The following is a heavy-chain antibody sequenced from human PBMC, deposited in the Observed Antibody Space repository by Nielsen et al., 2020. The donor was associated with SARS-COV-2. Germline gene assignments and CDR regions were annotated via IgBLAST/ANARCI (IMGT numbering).Heavy chain of an antibody. CDR2: INTNTGNP. Sequence: ASVKVSCKASGYTFTSYAMNWVRQAPGQGLEWMGWINTNTGNPTYAQGFTGRFVFSLDTSVSTAYLQISSLKAEDTAVYYCARGDFQGAATPESNWFDPWGQGTLVTVSS. D-gene: IGHD2-15*01. J-gene: IGHJ5*02. CDR3: ARGDFQGAATPESNWFDP. CDR1: GYTFTSYA. V-gene: IGHV7-4-1*02.